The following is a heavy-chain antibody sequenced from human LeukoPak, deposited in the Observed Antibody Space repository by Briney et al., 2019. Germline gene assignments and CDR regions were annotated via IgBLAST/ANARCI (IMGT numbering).Heavy chain of an antibody. CDR3: ATKSYSGSYRTDF. V-gene: IGHV3-23*01. CDR1: GFTFSSYA. Sequence: GGSLRLSCAASGFTFSSYAMSWVRQAPGKGLEWVSAISGSGGTTYYADSVKGRFTISRDNSKNTLYLQMNSLRAEDTAVYYCATKSYSGSYRTDFWGQGTLVTVSS. D-gene: IGHD1-26*01. J-gene: IGHJ4*02. CDR2: ISGSGGTT.